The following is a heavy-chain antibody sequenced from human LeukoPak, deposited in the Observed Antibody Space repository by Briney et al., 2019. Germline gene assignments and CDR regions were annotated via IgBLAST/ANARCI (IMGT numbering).Heavy chain of an antibody. Sequence: GGSLRLSCAASGFTFSSYSMNWVRQAPGKGLEWVSSISSSSSYIYYAGSVKGRFTISRDNAKNSLYLQMNSLRAEDTAVYYCARVSGWYDGYWGQGTLVTVSS. CDR2: ISSSSSYI. CDR1: GFTFSSYS. V-gene: IGHV3-21*01. CDR3: ARVSGWYDGY. D-gene: IGHD6-19*01. J-gene: IGHJ4*02.